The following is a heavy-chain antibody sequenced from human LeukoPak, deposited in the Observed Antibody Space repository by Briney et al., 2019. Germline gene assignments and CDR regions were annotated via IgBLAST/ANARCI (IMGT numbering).Heavy chain of an antibody. Sequence: PGGSLRLSCAASGFTFSSYSMNWVRQAPGKGLEWVSGISGNGGSTYYADSVKGRSTISRDNSKNTLYLQMNSLRAEDTAVYYCAKDLGFSSSWYYFDYWGQGTLVTVSS. D-gene: IGHD6-13*01. CDR3: AKDLGFSSSWYYFDY. J-gene: IGHJ4*02. V-gene: IGHV3-23*01. CDR2: ISGNGGST. CDR1: GFTFSSYS.